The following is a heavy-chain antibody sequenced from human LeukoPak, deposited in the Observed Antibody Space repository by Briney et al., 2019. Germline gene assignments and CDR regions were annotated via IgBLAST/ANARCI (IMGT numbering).Heavy chain of an antibody. CDR3: ARVPAGDEYCSGGSCRDYFDY. V-gene: IGHV1-8*01. J-gene: IGHJ4*02. D-gene: IGHD2-15*01. CDR2: MNPNSGNT. CDR1: GYTFTSYD. Sequence: ASVKVSCKASGYTFTSYDINWVRQATGQGLEWMGWMNPNSGNTGYAQKFQGRVTMTRNTSISTAYMELSSLRSEDTAVYYCARVPAGDEYCSGGSCRDYFDYWGQGTLVTVSS.